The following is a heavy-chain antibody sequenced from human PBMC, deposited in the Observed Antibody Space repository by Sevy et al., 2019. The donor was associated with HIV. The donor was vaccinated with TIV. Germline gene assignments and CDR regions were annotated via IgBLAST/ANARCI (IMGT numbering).Heavy chain of an antibody. CDR2: IYYSGST. CDR3: AREGRSGYYPFDY. V-gene: IGHV4-30-4*02. J-gene: IGHJ4*02. CDR1: GGSISSGDYY. Sequence: SETLSLTCTVPGGSISSGDYYWSWIRQPPGKGLEWIGYIYYSGSTYYNPSLKSRVTISVDTSKNQFSLKLSSVTAADTALYYCAREGRSGYYPFDYWGQGTLVTVSS. D-gene: IGHD3-22*01.